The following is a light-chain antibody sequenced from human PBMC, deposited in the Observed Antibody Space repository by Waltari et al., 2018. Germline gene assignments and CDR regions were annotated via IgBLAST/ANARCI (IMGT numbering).Light chain of an antibody. Sequence: QSVLTQPPSASGTPGQRVTLSCSGSSSNIGTHTVNWYQQLPGTAPKPLIYNNNQRPSGVPDRLAGSKSGTSASLAISGLQSEDEADYYCAAWDDSLDGWVFGGGTKLTVL. J-gene: IGLJ3*02. CDR1: SSNIGTHT. CDR2: NNN. V-gene: IGLV1-44*01. CDR3: AAWDDSLDGWV.